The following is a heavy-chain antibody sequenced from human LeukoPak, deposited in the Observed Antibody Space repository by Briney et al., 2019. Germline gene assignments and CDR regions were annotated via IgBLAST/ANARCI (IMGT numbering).Heavy chain of an antibody. D-gene: IGHD4-17*01. CDR2: ISSSSIYI. CDR3: ARVNGDYERGGAPDY. Sequence: KAGGSLRLSCAASGFTFSTYTMNWVRQAPGKGLEWVSSISSSSIYIYYTDSVEGRFTISRDNARNSVYLQMNNLRAEDTAVYYCARVNGDYERGGAPDYWGQGTLVTVSS. V-gene: IGHV3-21*01. CDR1: GFTFSTYT. J-gene: IGHJ4*02.